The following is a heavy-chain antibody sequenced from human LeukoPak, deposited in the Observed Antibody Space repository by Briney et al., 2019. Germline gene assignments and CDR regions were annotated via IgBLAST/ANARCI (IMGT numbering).Heavy chain of an antibody. J-gene: IGHJ4*02. CDR1: GGSISSHY. V-gene: IGHV4-59*11. D-gene: IGHD5-24*01. Sequence: SETLSLTCTVSGGSISSHYWSWIRQPPGKGLEWIAYIYYSGSTNYNPSLKSRVTISVDTSKNQFSLKLSSVTAADTAVYYCARRMATKRATFDYWGQGTLVTVSS. CDR2: IYYSGST. CDR3: ARRMATKRATFDY.